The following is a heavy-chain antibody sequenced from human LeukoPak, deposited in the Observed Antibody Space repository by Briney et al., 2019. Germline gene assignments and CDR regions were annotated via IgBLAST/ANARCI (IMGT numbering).Heavy chain of an antibody. D-gene: IGHD4-17*01. J-gene: IGHJ4*02. Sequence: SETLSLTCTVSGGSISSSSYYWGWIRQPPGKGLEWIGSIYYSGSTYYNPSLKSRVTISVDTSKNQFSLKLSSVTAADTAVYYCARQAVTTLYFDYWGQGTLVTVSS. CDR1: GGSISSSSYY. CDR2: IYYSGST. V-gene: IGHV4-39*01. CDR3: ARQAVTTLYFDY.